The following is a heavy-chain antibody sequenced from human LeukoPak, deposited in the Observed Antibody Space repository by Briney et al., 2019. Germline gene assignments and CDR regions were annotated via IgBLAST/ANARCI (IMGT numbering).Heavy chain of an antibody. V-gene: IGHV3-23*01. CDR1: GFSFNTYA. CDR3: AKGVNYFVLEY. CDR2: ISPSGGIT. Sequence: GGSLRLSCAASGFSFNTYAMSWVRQAPGKGLEWVSAISPSGGITYYEDSVKGRFTISRDNSKNTLYLQMNSLRAEDTAVYYCAKGVNYFVLEYWGQGTLVTISS. D-gene: IGHD3-10*02. J-gene: IGHJ4*02.